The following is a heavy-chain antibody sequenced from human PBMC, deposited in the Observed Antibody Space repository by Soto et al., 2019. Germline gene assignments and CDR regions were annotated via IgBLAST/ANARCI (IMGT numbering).Heavy chain of an antibody. V-gene: IGHV3-23*01. J-gene: IGHJ4*02. D-gene: IGHD3-10*01. CDR3: AKKVNSGPGSQYFDY. Sequence: GESLKISCAASGFTFSSYSMSWVRQAPGKGLEWVSGFRSGGDDGTTYYADSVKGRFTISRDNSKNTLFLQMDSLRAEDTAIYYCAKKVNSGPGSQYFDYWGQGTLVTVSS. CDR2: FRSGGDDGTT. CDR1: GFTFSSYS.